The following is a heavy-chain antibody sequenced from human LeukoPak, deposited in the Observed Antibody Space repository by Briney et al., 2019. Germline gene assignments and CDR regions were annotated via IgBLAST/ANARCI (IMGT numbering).Heavy chain of an antibody. V-gene: IGHV3-30*02. CDR3: ARDLPRYCSSTSCSRFDY. CDR2: IRYDGSNK. Sequence: GGSLRLSCAASGFTFSSYGMHWVRQAPGKGLEWVAFIRYDGSNKYYADPVKGRFTISRDNSKNTLYLQMNSLRAEDTAVYYCARDLPRYCSSTSCSRFDYWGQGTLVTVSS. CDR1: GFTFSSYG. J-gene: IGHJ4*02. D-gene: IGHD2-2*01.